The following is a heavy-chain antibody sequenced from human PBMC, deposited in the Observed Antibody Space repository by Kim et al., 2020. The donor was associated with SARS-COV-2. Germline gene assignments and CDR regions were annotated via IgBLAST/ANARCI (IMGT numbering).Heavy chain of an antibody. J-gene: IGHJ4*02. V-gene: IGHV1-24*01. CDR3: ATGFRIAVADPFDY. CDR1: GYTLTELS. CDR2: FDPEDGET. Sequence: ASVKVSCKVSGYTLTELSMHWVRQAPGKGLEWMGGFDPEDGETIYAQKFQGRVTMTEDTSTDTAYMELSSLRSEDTAVYYCATGFRIAVADPFDYWGQGTLVTVSS. D-gene: IGHD6-19*01.